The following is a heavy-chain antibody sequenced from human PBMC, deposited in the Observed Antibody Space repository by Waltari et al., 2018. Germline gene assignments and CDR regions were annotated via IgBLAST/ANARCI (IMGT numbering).Heavy chain of an antibody. J-gene: IGHJ4*02. CDR3: ARVDHDDESCAY. CDR1: GFTLCPSW. D-gene: IGHD3-16*01. Sequence: EVQLLESGGGLVQPGGSLRLSGAASGFTLCPSWFTGVRQATGKGQEGGANIKPDGRERNHADSVKGRFTISRDNADNSLFLQMTSLRAEDTAVYYCARVDHDDESCAYWGQGTLVTVSS. CDR2: IKPDGRER. V-gene: IGHV3-7*01.